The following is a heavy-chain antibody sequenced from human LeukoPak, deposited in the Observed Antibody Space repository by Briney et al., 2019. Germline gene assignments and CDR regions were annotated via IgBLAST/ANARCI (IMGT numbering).Heavy chain of an antibody. D-gene: IGHD6-13*01. V-gene: IGHV1-69*05. CDR3: ARGQQQLARYNWFDP. CDR1: GGTFNSYA. J-gene: IGHJ5*02. Sequence: GASVKVSCKASGGTFNSYAISWVRQAPGQGLEWMGGIIPIFGTANYAQKFQGRVTITTDESTSTAYMELSSLRSEDTAVYYCARGQQQLARYNWFDPWGQGTLVTVSS. CDR2: IIPIFGTA.